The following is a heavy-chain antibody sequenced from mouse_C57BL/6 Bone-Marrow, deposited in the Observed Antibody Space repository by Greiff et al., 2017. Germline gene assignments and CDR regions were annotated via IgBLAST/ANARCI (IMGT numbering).Heavy chain of an antibody. CDR2: IWWDDDK. CDR1: GFSLSTFGMG. V-gene: IGHV8-8*01. Sequence: QVTLQESGPGILQPSQTLSLTCSFSGFSLSTFGMGVGWIRQPSGKGLEWLAHIWWDDDKYYNPALKSRLTISKDTSTNQVFLKIANVDTADTATDYCALIAPYYYGSSYWYFDVWGTGTTVTGSS. D-gene: IGHD1-1*01. J-gene: IGHJ1*03. CDR3: ALIAPYYYGSSYWYFDV.